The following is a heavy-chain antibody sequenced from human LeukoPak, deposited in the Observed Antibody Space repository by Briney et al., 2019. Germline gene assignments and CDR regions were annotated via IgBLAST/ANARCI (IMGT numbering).Heavy chain of an antibody. D-gene: IGHD5-18*01. CDR2: ISYDGSSK. Sequence: GGTLRLSCAASGFTFSNYGMIWVRQAPGKGLEWVAVISYDGSSKYYADSVKGRFTISRDNSKNTLYLQMNSLRAEDTAVYYCARARSSYGYGDAFDIWGQGTMVTVSS. V-gene: IGHV3-30*03. CDR3: ARARSSYGYGDAFDI. CDR1: GFTFSNYG. J-gene: IGHJ3*02.